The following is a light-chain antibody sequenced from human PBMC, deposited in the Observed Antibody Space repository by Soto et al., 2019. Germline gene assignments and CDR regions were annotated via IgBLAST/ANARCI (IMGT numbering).Light chain of an antibody. CDR1: SSDVGGYNY. Sequence: QSVLTQPASVSGSRGQSITISCTGTSSDVGGYNYVSWYQQHPGKAPKLMIYEVSNRPSGVSNRFSGSKSGNTASLTISGLQAEDEADYYCISYTSSSTRVFGTGTKLTVL. CDR2: EVS. J-gene: IGLJ1*01. V-gene: IGLV2-14*01. CDR3: ISYTSSSTRV.